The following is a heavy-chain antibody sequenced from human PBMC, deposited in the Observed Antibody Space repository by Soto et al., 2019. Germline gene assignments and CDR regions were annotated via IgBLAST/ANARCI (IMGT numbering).Heavy chain of an antibody. CDR1: GYSFTSYW. J-gene: IGHJ4*02. CDR3: ARHYNILTGDDY. Sequence: GESLKISCKGSGYSFTSYWISWVRQMPGKGLEWMGRIDPSDSYTNYSPSFQGHVTISADKSISTAYLQWSSLKASDTAMDYCARHYNILTGDDYWRQGTLLTVSS. V-gene: IGHV5-10-1*01. CDR2: IDPSDSYT. D-gene: IGHD3-9*01.